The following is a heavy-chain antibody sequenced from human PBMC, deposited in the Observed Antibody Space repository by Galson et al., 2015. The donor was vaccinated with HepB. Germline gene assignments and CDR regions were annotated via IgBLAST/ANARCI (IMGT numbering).Heavy chain of an antibody. CDR2: INTNTGKP. D-gene: IGHD3-10*01. V-gene: IGHV7-4-1*02. CDR1: GYIFSTYA. Sequence: SCKASGYIFSTYAMNWVRQAPGQGLEWMGWINTNTGKPTYAQGFTGRFVFSSDTFVSTTYLQINSLKTEDTAVYYCARLRGDAFDIWGQGTMVTVS. J-gene: IGHJ3*02. CDR3: ARLRGDAFDI.